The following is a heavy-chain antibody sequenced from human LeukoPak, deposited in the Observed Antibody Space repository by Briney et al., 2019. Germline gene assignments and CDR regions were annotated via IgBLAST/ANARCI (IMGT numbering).Heavy chain of an antibody. CDR3: ARLLYSSSCYFDS. CDR1: GGSISSYY. CDR2: IYYSGST. J-gene: IGHJ4*03. V-gene: IGHV4-59*08. D-gene: IGHD6-13*01. Sequence: SETLSLTCTVSGGSISSYYWSWIRQPPGKGLEWIGYIYYSGSTNYNPFLKSRVTISVDTSKNQFSLKLSSVTAADTAVYYCARLLYSSSCYFDSWGQGTLVTVSS.